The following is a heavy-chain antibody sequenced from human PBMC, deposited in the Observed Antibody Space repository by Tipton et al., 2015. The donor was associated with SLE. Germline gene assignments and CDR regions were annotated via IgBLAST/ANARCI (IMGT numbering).Heavy chain of an antibody. V-gene: IGHV4-59*08. Sequence: LRLSCTVSGGSISSYYWSWIRQPPGKGLEWIGYIYYSGSTNYNPSLKSRVTISVDTSKNQFSLKLRSVTAADTAVYYCARHVTYYGSGRVWFDPWGQGTLVTVSS. J-gene: IGHJ5*02. CDR3: ARHVTYYGSGRVWFDP. CDR1: GGSISSYY. D-gene: IGHD3-10*01. CDR2: IYYSGST.